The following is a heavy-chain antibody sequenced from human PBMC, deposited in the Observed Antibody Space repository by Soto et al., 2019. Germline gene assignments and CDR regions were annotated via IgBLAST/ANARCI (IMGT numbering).Heavy chain of an antibody. CDR1: GGTFSSYT. V-gene: IGHV1-69*08. J-gene: IGHJ6*04. CDR2: IITIIGIA. Sequence: QVQLVQSGAEVKKPGSSVKVSCKASGGTFSSYTISWVRQAPGQGLEWMGRIITIIGIANDAQKFQGRVTITADKSTSTAYMELSSLRSEDTALYYCARDLRGYSYGPYYYYGMDVWGKGTTVTVSS. D-gene: IGHD5-18*01. CDR3: ARDLRGYSYGPYYYYGMDV.